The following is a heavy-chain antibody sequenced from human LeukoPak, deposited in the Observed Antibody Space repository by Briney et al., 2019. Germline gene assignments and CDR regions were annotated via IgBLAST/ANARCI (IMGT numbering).Heavy chain of an antibody. V-gene: IGHV1-18*01. CDR2: ISAYNGNT. J-gene: IGHJ5*02. CDR3: ARVPSYCGGDCHSPADP. CDR1: GYTFTSYG. D-gene: IGHD2-21*01. Sequence: ASVKVSCKASGYTFTSYGISWVRQAPGQGLEWMGWISAYNGNTNYAQKLQGRVTMTTDTSTSTAYMELRSLRSDDTAVYYCARVPSYCGGDCHSPADPWGQGTLVTVSS.